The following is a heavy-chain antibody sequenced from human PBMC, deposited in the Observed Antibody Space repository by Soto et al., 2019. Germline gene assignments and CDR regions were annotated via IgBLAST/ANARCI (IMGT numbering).Heavy chain of an antibody. Sequence: ASVKVSCKASGYTFTSYGISWVRQAPGQGLEWMGWISAYNGNTNYAQKLQGRVTMTTDTSTSTAYMELRSLRSDDTAVYYCARGRYSGSYYEDWFDPCGQGTLVTVSS. J-gene: IGHJ5*02. CDR2: ISAYNGNT. CDR3: ARGRYSGSYYEDWFDP. V-gene: IGHV1-18*04. CDR1: GYTFTSYG. D-gene: IGHD1-26*01.